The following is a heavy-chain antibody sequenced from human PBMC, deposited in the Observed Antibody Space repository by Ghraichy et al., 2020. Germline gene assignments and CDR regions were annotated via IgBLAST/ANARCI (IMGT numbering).Heavy chain of an antibody. D-gene: IGHD3-22*01. Sequence: SQTLSLTCTVSGGSISSGGYYWSWIRQHPGKGLEWIGYIYYSGSTYYNPSLKSRVTISVDTSKNQFSLKLSSVTAADTAVYYCASFSPPPYYYDSSGPYDAFDIWGQGTMVTVSS. J-gene: IGHJ3*02. CDR1: GGSISSGGYY. CDR2: IYYSGST. CDR3: ASFSPPPYYYDSSGPYDAFDI. V-gene: IGHV4-31*03.